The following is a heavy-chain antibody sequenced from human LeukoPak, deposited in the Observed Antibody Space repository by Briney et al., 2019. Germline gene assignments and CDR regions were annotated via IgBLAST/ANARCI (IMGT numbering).Heavy chain of an antibody. CDR2: INHSGST. CDR1: GGSFSGYY. Sequence: SETLSLTCAVYGGSFSGYYWSWIRQPPGKGLEWIGEINHSGSTNYNPSLKSRVTISVDTSKNQFSLKLSSATAADTAVYYCARPNYDFCSGYYWFDPWGQGTLVTVSS. D-gene: IGHD3-3*01. J-gene: IGHJ5*02. V-gene: IGHV4-34*01. CDR3: ARPNYDFCSGYYWFDP.